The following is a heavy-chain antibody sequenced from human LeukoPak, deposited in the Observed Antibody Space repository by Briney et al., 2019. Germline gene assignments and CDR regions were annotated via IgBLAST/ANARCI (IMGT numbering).Heavy chain of an antibody. D-gene: IGHD3-10*01. CDR3: AASSHSGSYRAY. CDR2: SHDSGES. Sequence: PETLSLTCSVSGGSISYYYWSWIRQPPGKGLEWIGYSHDSGESNYNPSLQSRVIISRDTSKNQFSLNLMSVTAADTAVYYCAASSHSGSYRAYWGQGTPVTVSS. V-gene: IGHV4-59*08. J-gene: IGHJ4*02. CDR1: GGSISYYY.